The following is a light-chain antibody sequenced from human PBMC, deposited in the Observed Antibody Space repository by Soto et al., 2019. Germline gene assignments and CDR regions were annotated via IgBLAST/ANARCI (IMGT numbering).Light chain of an antibody. J-gene: IGKJ3*01. V-gene: IGKV3D-20*02. Sequence: EIVVTHSRATLSVSPGDGATLSCRASQSVGSDLAWYQQKPGQPPRLLIYDASSRPPGIPDRFSGSGSGTDFTLTISRLEPEDFAVYYCQQSATFGPGTKVDIK. CDR1: QSVGSD. CDR3: QQSAT. CDR2: DAS.